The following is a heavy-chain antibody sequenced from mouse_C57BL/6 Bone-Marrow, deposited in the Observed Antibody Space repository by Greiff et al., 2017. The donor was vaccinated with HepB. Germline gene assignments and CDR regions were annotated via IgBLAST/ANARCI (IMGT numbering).Heavy chain of an antibody. J-gene: IGHJ2*01. CDR1: GFTFSDAW. CDR2: IRNKANNHAT. D-gene: IGHD1-2*01. Sequence: EVKVVESGGGLVQPGGSMKLSCAASGFTFSDAWMDWVRQSPEKGLEWVAEIRNKANNHATYYAESVKGRFTISRDDSKSSVYLQMNSLRAEDTGIYYCTRRRTAYYFDYWGQGTTLTVSS. CDR3: TRRRTAYYFDY. V-gene: IGHV6-6*01.